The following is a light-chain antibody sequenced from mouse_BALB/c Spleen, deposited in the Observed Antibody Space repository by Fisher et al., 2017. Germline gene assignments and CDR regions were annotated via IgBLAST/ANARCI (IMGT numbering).Light chain of an antibody. CDR2: HGT. V-gene: IGKV14-100*01. Sequence: DIVLTQSPSSMSVSLGDTVSITCHASQGISSNIGWLQQKPGKSFKGLIYHGTNLEDGVPSRFSGSGSGADYSLTISSLESEDFADYYCVQYAQFPWTFGGGTKLEIK. J-gene: IGKJ1*01. CDR1: QGISSN. CDR3: VQYAQFPWT.